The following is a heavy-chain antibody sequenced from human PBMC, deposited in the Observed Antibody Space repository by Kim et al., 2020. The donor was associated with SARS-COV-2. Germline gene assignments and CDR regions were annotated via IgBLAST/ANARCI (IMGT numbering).Heavy chain of an antibody. CDR1: GFTFSSYA. CDR3: AKDPGSSGWEIYYFDY. J-gene: IGHJ4*02. V-gene: IGHV3-23*01. D-gene: IGHD6-19*01. Sequence: GGSLRLSCAASGFTFSSYAMSWVRQAPGKGLEWVSAISGSGGSTYYADSVKGRFTISRDNSKNTLYLQMNSLRAEDTAVYYCAKDPGSSGWEIYYFDYWGQGTLVTVSS. CDR2: ISGSGGST.